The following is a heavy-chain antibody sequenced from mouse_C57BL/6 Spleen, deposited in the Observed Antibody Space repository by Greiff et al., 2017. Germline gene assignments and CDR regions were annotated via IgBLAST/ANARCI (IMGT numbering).Heavy chain of an antibody. J-gene: IGHJ2*01. CDR3: ANAMALDD. V-gene: IGHV1-82*01. CDR2: IYPGDGDT. D-gene: IGHD1-1*02. CDR1: GYAFSSSW. Sequence: QVQLQEPGPELVKPGASVKISCKASGYAFSSSWMNWVKQRPGKGLEWIGRIYPGDGDTNYNGKFKGKATLTADKSSSTAYMQLSSLTSEDSAVYFCANAMALDDWGQGTTLTVSS.